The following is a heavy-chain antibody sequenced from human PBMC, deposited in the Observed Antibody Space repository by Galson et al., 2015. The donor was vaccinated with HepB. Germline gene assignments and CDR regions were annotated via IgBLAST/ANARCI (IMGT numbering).Heavy chain of an antibody. CDR3: AKVFPEKTDGWYRQALYYFDA. Sequence: SLRLSCAASGFTFSYYAMSWVRQAPGKGLEWISAITPSGDNTYSADSMKGRFTISRDNSQNTLFLQMNSLRADATATYFCAKVFPEKTDGWYRQALYYFDAWGQGTRVTVSS. D-gene: IGHD6-19*01. J-gene: IGHJ4*02. CDR1: GFTFSYYA. V-gene: IGHV3-23*01. CDR2: ITPSGDNT.